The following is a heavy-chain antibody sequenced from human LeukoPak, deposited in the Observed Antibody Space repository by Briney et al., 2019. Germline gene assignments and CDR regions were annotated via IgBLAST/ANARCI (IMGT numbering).Heavy chain of an antibody. CDR2: IKQDGSGI. CDR3: SRSLDY. CDR1: GFTFSNYW. V-gene: IGHV3-7*01. J-gene: IGHJ4*02. Sequence: GGSLRLSCAASGFTFSNYWMDWVRQAPGKGLEWVANIKQDGSGIYYVDSVKGRFTISRDNAKNSLYLQMNSLRAEDTAVYYCSRSLDYWGQRTLVTVSS.